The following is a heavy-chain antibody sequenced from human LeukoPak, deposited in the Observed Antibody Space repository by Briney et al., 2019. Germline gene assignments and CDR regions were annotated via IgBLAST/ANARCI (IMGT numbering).Heavy chain of an antibody. Sequence: ASVKVSCKASGGTFSSYAISWVRQAPGQGLEWMGWINPNSGGTNYAQKFQGRVTMTRDTSISTAYMELSRLRSDDTAVYYCARGDITIFGVVITPTKNWFDPWGQGTLVTVSS. J-gene: IGHJ5*02. CDR3: ARGDITIFGVVITPTKNWFDP. CDR2: INPNSGGT. D-gene: IGHD3-3*01. V-gene: IGHV1-2*02. CDR1: GGTFSSYA.